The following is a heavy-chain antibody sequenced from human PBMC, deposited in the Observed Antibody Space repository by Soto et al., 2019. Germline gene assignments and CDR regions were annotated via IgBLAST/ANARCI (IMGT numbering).Heavy chain of an antibody. V-gene: IGHV1-69*13. CDR2: IIPIFGTA. CDR1: GGSFSSYA. Sequence: ASVKVSCKASGGSFSSYAISWVRQAPGQGLEWMGGIIPIFGTANYAQKFQGRVTITADESTCTAYMERCSLRSEDSAVFYCAMKQLARTERGSFDIWGQGTMVTVSS. J-gene: IGHJ3*02. CDR3: AMKQLARTERGSFDI. D-gene: IGHD6-6*01.